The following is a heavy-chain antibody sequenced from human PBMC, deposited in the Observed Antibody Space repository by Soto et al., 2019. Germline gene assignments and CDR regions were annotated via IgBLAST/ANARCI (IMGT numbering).Heavy chain of an antibody. CDR2: FYWDADK. V-gene: IGHV2-5*02. CDR1: GFSLSTSGVG. Sequence: QITLKESGPTLVKPTQTLTLTCTFSGFSLSTSGVGVGWLRQPPGTALEWLALFYWDADKRYSPSLKSRLTITKDTSKNQVVLTMTNMDPVDTAPYYCAHSRISDRSQTLFDYWGQGTLVTVSS. D-gene: IGHD1-26*01. CDR3: AHSRISDRSQTLFDY. J-gene: IGHJ4*02.